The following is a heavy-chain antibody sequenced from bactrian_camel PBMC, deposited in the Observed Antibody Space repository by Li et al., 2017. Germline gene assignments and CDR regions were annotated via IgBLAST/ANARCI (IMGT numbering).Heavy chain of an antibody. J-gene: IGHJ6*01. CDR2: IKGDGRST. D-gene: IGHD4*01. Sequence: QLVESGGGLVQPGGSLRLSCAASGFTFSTYWMSWVRQAPGKGLEWVASIKGDGRSTYYADSVKGRFTISRDNAKNTVYLQMDSLKVEDTAVYYCTYGDGYDVAATMRSWGQGTQVTVS. CDR1: GFTFSTYW. CDR3: TYGDGYDVAATMRS. V-gene: IGHV3S25*01.